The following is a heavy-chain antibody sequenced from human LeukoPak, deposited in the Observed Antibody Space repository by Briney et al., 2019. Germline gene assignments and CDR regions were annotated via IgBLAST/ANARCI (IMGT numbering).Heavy chain of an antibody. CDR1: GYTLTELS. CDR3: TTEGRDITIFGVVTNYYYYMDV. D-gene: IGHD3-3*01. V-gene: IGHV1-2*02. CDR2: INPNSGGT. J-gene: IGHJ6*03. Sequence: ASVKVSCKVSGYTLTELSMHWVRQAPGQGLEWMGWINPNSGGTNYAQKFQGRVTMTRDTSISTAYMELSRLRSDDTAVYYCTTEGRDITIFGVVTNYYYYMDVWGKGTTVTVSS.